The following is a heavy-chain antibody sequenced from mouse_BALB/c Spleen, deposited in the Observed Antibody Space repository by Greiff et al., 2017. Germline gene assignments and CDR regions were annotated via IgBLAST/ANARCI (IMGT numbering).Heavy chain of an antibody. V-gene: IGHV1S81*02. CDR3: TTTMMAFDY. CDR2: INPSNGGT. CDR1: GYTFTSYY. D-gene: IGHD2-4*01. Sequence: QVHVKQSGAELVKPGASVKLSCKASGYTFTSYYMYWVKQRPGQGLEWIGEINPSNGGTNFNEKFKSKATLTVDKSSSTAYMQLSSLTSEDSAVYYCTTTMMAFDYWGQGTTLTVSS. J-gene: IGHJ2*01.